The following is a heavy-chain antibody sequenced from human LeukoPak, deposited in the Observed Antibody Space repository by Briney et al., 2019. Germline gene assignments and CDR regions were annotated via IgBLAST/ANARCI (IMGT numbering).Heavy chain of an antibody. D-gene: IGHD4-11*01. V-gene: IGHV3-30-3*01. J-gene: IGHJ4*02. CDR3: ANLPRNYGYFDY. CDR2: ISYDGSNK. Sequence: GGSLRLSCAASGFTFSSYAMHWVRQAPGKGLEWVAVISYDGSNKYYADSVKGRFTISRDNSKNTLYLQMNSLRAEDTAVYYCANLPRNYGYFDYWGQGTLVTVSS. CDR1: GFTFSSYA.